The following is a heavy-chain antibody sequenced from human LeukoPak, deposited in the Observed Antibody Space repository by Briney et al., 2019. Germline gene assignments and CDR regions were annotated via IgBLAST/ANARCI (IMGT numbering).Heavy chain of an antibody. CDR1: GYTLTELS. CDR3: ARERSGSHAFDY. J-gene: IGHJ4*02. Sequence: GASVKVSCKVSGYTLTELSMHWVRQAPGKGLEWMGGFDPEDGETIYAQKFQGRVTITRNTSISTAYMELSSLRSEDTAVYYCARERSGSHAFDYWGQGTLVTVSS. CDR2: FDPEDGET. D-gene: IGHD1-26*01. V-gene: IGHV1-24*01.